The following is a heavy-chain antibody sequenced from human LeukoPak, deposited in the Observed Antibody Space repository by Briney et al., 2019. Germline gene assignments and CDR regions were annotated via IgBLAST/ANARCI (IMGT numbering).Heavy chain of an antibody. V-gene: IGHV3-23*01. CDR1: GFTFSNYA. J-gene: IGHJ4*02. CDR2: IGGSGHST. CDR3: AKGWTPAEYVSGLGYFDY. D-gene: IGHD3-10*01. Sequence: GGSLRLSCAASGFTFSNYAINWVRQAPGKGLKWVSTIGGSGHSTYYADSVKGRCTISRDNSKHTVYLQLSSLRAEDTAVYYCAKGWTPAEYVSGLGYFDYWGQGTLVTFSS.